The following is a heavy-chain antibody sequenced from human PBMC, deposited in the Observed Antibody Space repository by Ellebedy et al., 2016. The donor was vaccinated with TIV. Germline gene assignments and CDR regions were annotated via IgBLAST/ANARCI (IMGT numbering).Heavy chain of an antibody. J-gene: IGHJ6*02. CDR2: FDPEDGET. CDR1: GYTLTELS. D-gene: IGHD1-26*01. CDR3: ARGSGSYTYGMDV. V-gene: IGHV1-24*01. Sequence: AASVTVSCKVFGYTLTELSMHWVRQAPGKGLEWMGGFDPEDGETIYAQKFQGRVTMTEDTSTDTAYMELRSLRSDDTAVYFCARGSGSYTYGMDVWGQGTTVTVS.